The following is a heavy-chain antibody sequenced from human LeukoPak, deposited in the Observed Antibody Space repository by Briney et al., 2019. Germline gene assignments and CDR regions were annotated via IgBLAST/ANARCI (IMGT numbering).Heavy chain of an antibody. Sequence: SETLSLTCTVSGGSISSYYWSWIRQPPGKGLEWIGYIYYSGGTNYNPSLKSRVTISVDTSKNQFSLKLSSVTAADTAVYYCARLGESAVAGLTFDYWGQGTLVTVSS. CDR2: IYYSGGT. CDR1: GGSISSYY. J-gene: IGHJ4*02. D-gene: IGHD6-19*01. V-gene: IGHV4-59*08. CDR3: ARLGESAVAGLTFDY.